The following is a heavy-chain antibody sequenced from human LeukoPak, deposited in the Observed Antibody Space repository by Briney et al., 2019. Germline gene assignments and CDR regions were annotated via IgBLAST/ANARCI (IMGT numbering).Heavy chain of an antibody. Sequence: AGGSLRLSCAASGFTFSSYWMDWVRQAPGKGLVWVSRINSDGSSTSYADSVKGRFTISRDTAKNTLYLQMNSLRAEDTAVYYCARSRDYCTNGVCFYFDYWGQGTLVTVSS. CDR1: GFTFSSYW. CDR3: ARSRDYCTNGVCFYFDY. J-gene: IGHJ4*02. D-gene: IGHD2-8*01. V-gene: IGHV3-74*01. CDR2: INSDGSST.